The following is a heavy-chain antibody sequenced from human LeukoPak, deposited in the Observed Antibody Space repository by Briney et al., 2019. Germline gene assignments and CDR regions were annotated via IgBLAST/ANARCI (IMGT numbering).Heavy chain of an antibody. CDR3: AKDPYGTRYFDY. V-gene: IGHV3-23*01. Sequence: PGGSLRPSCAASGFTFSSYAMSWVRQAPGKGLEWVSAISGSGGSTYYADSVKGRFTISRDNSKNTVYLQMNSLRAEDTAVYYCAKDPYGTRYFDYWGQGTLVTVSS. CDR1: GFTFSSYA. J-gene: IGHJ4*02. CDR2: ISGSGGST. D-gene: IGHD2-2*01.